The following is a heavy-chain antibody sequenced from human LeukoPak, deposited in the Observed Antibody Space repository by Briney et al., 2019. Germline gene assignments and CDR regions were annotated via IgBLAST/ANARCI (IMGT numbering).Heavy chain of an antibody. D-gene: IGHD6-6*01. CDR3: ARSDSSEIAARPYYFDY. Sequence: EGSLRLSCAASGFTFSHYYMSSIRQAPGKGLEWVSYISSSGSTIYYADSVKGRFTISRDNAKNSLYLQMNSLRAEDTAVYYCARSDSSEIAARPYYFDYWGQGTLVTVSS. J-gene: IGHJ4*02. V-gene: IGHV3-11*01. CDR1: GFTFSHYY. CDR2: ISSSGSTI.